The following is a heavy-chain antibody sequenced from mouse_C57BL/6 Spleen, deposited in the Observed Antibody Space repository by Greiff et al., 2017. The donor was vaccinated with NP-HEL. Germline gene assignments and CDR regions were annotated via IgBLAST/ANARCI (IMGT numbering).Heavy chain of an antibody. CDR2: IRNKANNHAT. Sequence: EVKVEESGGGLVQPGGSMKLSCAASGFTFSDAWMDWVRQSPEKGLEWVAEIRNKANNHATYYAESVKGRFTISRDDSKSSVYLQMNSLRAEDTGIYYCTRPMGYYAWFAYWGQGTLVTVSA. CDR1: GFTFSDAW. D-gene: IGHD2-3*01. J-gene: IGHJ3*01. CDR3: TRPMGYYAWFAY. V-gene: IGHV6-6*01.